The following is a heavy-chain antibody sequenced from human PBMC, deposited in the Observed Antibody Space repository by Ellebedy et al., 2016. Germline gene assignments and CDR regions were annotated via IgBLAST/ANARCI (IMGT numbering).Heavy chain of an antibody. Sequence: SVKVSCXASGYTFTSYGISWVRQAPGQGLEWMGRIIPILGIANYAQKFQGRVTITADESTSTAYMELSSLRSEDTAVYYCATDLLAGGYDTSYWGQGTLVTVSS. D-gene: IGHD5-12*01. V-gene: IGHV1-69*04. CDR2: IIPILGIA. J-gene: IGHJ4*02. CDR1: GYTFTSYG. CDR3: ATDLLAGGYDTSY.